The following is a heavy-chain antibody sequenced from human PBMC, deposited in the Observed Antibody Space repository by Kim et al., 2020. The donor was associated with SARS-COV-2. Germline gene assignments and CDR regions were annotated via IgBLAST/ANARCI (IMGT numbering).Heavy chain of an antibody. Sequence: SETLSLTCTVSGDSISSYYWTWIRQTAGKGLEWIGRVFTTGTTNYNPSLKSRVTMSVDTSKNQFSLKVTSMTAADTAVYYCVGSRSTGSNWFGPWGQGILVSVSS. D-gene: IGHD6-13*01. J-gene: IGHJ5*02. CDR2: VFTTGTT. CDR3: VGSRSTGSNWFGP. V-gene: IGHV4-4*07. CDR1: GDSISSYY.